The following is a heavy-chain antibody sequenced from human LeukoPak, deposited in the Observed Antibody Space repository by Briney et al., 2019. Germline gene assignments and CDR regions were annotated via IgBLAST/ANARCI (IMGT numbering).Heavy chain of an antibody. D-gene: IGHD4-23*01. CDR2: IYSGGNT. CDR3: ARDSYGGNFDY. V-gene: IGHV3-53*01. Sequence: GGSLRLSCAASGFTVSSNYMTWVRQAPGKGLEWVSLIYSGGNTYYADAVKGRFTISRDNSKNTVDLQMNSLRAEDTAVYYCARDSYGGNFDYWGQGTLVTVSS. J-gene: IGHJ4*02. CDR1: GFTVSSNY.